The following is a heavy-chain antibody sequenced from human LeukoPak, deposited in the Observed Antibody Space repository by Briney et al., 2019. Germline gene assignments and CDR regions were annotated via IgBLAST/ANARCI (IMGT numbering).Heavy chain of an antibody. D-gene: IGHD3-16*01. Sequence: GGSLRLSCAASGFTFSSYGMHWVRQAPGKGLEWVAVIWYDGSNKYYADSVKGRFTISRDNSKNTLYLQMNSLRAEDTAVYYCARDSVTWQAFDIWGQGTMVTVSS. CDR3: ARDSVTWQAFDI. J-gene: IGHJ3*02. V-gene: IGHV3-33*01. CDR2: IWYDGSNK. CDR1: GFTFSSYG.